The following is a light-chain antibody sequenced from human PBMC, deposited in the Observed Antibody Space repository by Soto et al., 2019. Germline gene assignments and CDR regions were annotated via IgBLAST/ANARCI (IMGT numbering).Light chain of an antibody. CDR1: QDISNF. V-gene: IGKV1-33*01. CDR3: QQYDILPLS. CDR2: DAS. J-gene: IGKJ3*01. Sequence: DIQMTQSPSSLSASVGDRVTITCQASQDISNFLNWYQHKPGKSPKLLINDASNLETGVPSRFSGSGSSTDFTFAINSLQPEDVATYYCQQYDILPLSFGPGTKVELK.